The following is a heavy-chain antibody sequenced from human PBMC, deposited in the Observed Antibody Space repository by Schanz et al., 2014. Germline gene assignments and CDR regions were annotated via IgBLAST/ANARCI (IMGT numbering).Heavy chain of an antibody. CDR1: GFSFSTYG. V-gene: IGHV3-21*01. Sequence: VRLVESGGGLVKPGGSLRLSCAASGFSFSTYGMTWVRQAPGKGLEWVSSISSSSMYIYQADSMRGRFTISRDNAKNSLYLQMNSLRAEDTGVYYCARGREVVAKIFDVWGQGTMVTVSS. CDR2: ISSSSMYI. J-gene: IGHJ3*01. CDR3: ARGREVVAKIFDV. D-gene: IGHD3-22*01.